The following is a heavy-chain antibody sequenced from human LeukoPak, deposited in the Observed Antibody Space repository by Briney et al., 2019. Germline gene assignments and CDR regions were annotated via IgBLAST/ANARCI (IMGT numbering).Heavy chain of an antibody. V-gene: IGHV3-48*03. CDR1: GFTPSSYE. CDR2: ISSSGSTI. D-gene: IGHD5-18*01. Sequence: PRGSLRLSCAASGFTPSSYEMNWVRQAPGTGVEWGSYISSSGSTIYYADSVKGRFTISRDNAKNSLYLQMNSLRAEDTAVYYCAPRKIQPRDYYYMDVWGKGTTVTVSS. J-gene: IGHJ6*03. CDR3: APRKIQPRDYYYMDV.